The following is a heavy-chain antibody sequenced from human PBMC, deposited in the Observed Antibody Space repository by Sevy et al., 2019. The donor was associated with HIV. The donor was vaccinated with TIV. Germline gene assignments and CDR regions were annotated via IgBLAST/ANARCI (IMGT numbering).Heavy chain of an antibody. V-gene: IGHV3-21*01. D-gene: IGHD2-8*01. Sequence: GGSLRLSCAASGFTFRSYSMNWVRQAPGKGLEWISSISTESTYIYYADSLKGRFTISRDNAKNSLFLQMNSLRAEDTAVYYFARSNCTNGVCFQGYYYYAMDVWGQGTTVTVSS. J-gene: IGHJ6*02. CDR1: GFTFRSYS. CDR3: ARSNCTNGVCFQGYYYYAMDV. CDR2: ISTESTYI.